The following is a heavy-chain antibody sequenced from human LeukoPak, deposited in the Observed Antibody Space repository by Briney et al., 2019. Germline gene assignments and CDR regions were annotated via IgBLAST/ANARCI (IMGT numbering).Heavy chain of an antibody. D-gene: IGHD3-10*01. CDR2: IYYSGSI. J-gene: IGHJ4*02. Sequence: SETLSLTCIVSGGSNSSSNYYWGWIRQPPGKGLEWIGQIYYSGSIYYNPSPKSRVTISVDSSKNQFSLKLISVTAADTAVYYCARRDQTVGSGFDYWGQGTLVTVSS. CDR1: GGSNSSSNYY. CDR3: ARRDQTVGSGFDY. V-gene: IGHV4-39*01.